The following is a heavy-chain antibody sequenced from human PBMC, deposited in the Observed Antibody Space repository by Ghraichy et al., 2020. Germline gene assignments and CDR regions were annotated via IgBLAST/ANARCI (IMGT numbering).Heavy chain of an antibody. D-gene: IGHD3-3*01. CDR2: INHSGST. Sequence: SEPLSLTCAVYGGSFSGYYWSWIRQPPGKGLEWIGEINHSGSTNYNPSLKSRVTISVDTSKNQFSLKLSSVTAADTAVYYCARAPGVGYYYYGMDVWGQGTTVTVSS. CDR3: ARAPGVGYYYYGMDV. J-gene: IGHJ6*02. CDR1: GGSFSGYY. V-gene: IGHV4-34*01.